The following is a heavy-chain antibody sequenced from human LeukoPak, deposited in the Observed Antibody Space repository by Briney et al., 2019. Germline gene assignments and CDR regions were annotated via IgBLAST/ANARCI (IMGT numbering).Heavy chain of an antibody. CDR2: FDPEDGET. D-gene: IGHD6-13*01. J-gene: IGHJ5*02. CDR1: GYTLTELS. V-gene: IGHV1-24*01. Sequence: ASVKVSCKVSGYTLTELSMHWVRQAPGKGLEWMGGFDPEDGETIYAQKFQGRVTMTEDTSTDTAYMELSSLRSEDTAVYYCATHPYSSSSNWFDPWGQGTLVTVSS. CDR3: ATHPYSSSSNWFDP.